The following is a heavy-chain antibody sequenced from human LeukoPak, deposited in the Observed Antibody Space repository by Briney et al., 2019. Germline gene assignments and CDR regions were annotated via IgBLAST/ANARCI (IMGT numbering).Heavy chain of an antibody. Sequence: GASVKVSCKASGYTFTSYGISWVRQAPGQGLEWMGWISAYNGNTNYAQKLQGRVTMTTDTSTSTAYMELRSLRSDDTAVYYCASGYSSSFQPDAFDIWGQGTMVTVSS. J-gene: IGHJ3*02. D-gene: IGHD6-13*01. V-gene: IGHV1-18*01. CDR2: ISAYNGNT. CDR3: ASGYSSSFQPDAFDI. CDR1: GYTFTSYG.